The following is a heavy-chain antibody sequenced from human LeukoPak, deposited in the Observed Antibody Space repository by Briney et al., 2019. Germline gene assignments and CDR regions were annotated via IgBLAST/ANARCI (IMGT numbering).Heavy chain of an antibody. D-gene: IGHD6-19*01. Sequence: TPFPLSYGPCGFICRRCFLRGLIPAPAREGEGVVWGIFNNGETNYNPSLKSRVTISVDTSKNQSSLKLSSVTAADTAVYYCARVQSSGWYVGALMYYYYYGMDVWGQGTTVTVSS. J-gene: IGHJ6*02. CDR3: ARVQSSGWYVGALMYYYYYGMDV. CDR2: IFNNGET. CDR1: CGFICRRCFL. V-gene: IGHV4-61*02.